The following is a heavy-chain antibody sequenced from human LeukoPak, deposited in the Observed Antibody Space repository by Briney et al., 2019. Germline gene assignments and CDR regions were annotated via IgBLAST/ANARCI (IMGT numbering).Heavy chain of an antibody. CDR3: ATGVAGLLWFGELSIGAFDI. CDR1: GYTFTSYG. Sequence: ASVKVSCKASGYTFTSYGISWVRQAPGQGLEWMGWISAYNGNTNYAQKLQGRVTMTTDTSTSTAYMELSSLRSEDTAVYYCATGVAGLLWFGELSIGAFDIWGQGAMVTVSS. J-gene: IGHJ3*02. V-gene: IGHV1-18*01. D-gene: IGHD3-10*01. CDR2: ISAYNGNT.